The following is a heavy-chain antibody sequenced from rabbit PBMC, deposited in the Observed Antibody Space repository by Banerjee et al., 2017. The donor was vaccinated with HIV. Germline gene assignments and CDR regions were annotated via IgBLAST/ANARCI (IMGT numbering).Heavy chain of an antibody. J-gene: IGHJ4*01. Sequence: QSLEESGGDLVKPGASLTLTCTASGFSFSNSYYMCWVRQAPGKGLEWIGCIYTSSGSTWYASWVNGRFTISKTSSTTVDLQMTSLTAADTATYFCVRETETYAGYTGYAYYFNLWGPGTLVTVS. CDR3: VRETETYAGYTGYAYYFNL. CDR1: GFSFSNSYY. V-gene: IGHV1S40*01. CDR2: IYTSSGST. D-gene: IGHD6-1*01.